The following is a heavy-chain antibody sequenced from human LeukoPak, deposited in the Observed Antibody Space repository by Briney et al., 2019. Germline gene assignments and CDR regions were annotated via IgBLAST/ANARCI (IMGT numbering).Heavy chain of an antibody. CDR3: AKDLTAVAGTGGHFDY. CDR1: GFSFSNYA. D-gene: IGHD6-19*01. Sequence: PGGSLRLSCAASGFSFSNYAMSWVRQAPGKGLEWVSAISGSGGSTYYADSVKGRFTISRDNSKNTLYLQMNSLRAEDTAVYYCAKDLTAVAGTGGHFDYWGQGTLVTVSS. CDR2: ISGSGGST. V-gene: IGHV3-23*01. J-gene: IGHJ4*02.